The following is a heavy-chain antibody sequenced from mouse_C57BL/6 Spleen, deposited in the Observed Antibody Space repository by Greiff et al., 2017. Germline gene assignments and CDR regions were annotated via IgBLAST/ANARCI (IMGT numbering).Heavy chain of an antibody. CDR3: ARGKNYYDNDGAWLAY. J-gene: IGHJ3*01. Sequence: VQLQQSGPGLVKPSPSLSLSCSATGYSITSGYYWSWIRQFPGNKLECIGYISYDGSNNYHPSFKNRISITRDTSKNQFFLKLNAVTTEDTATYYGARGKNYYDNDGAWLAYWGQGTLVTVSA. D-gene: IGHD2-4*01. V-gene: IGHV3-6*01. CDR1: GYSITSGYY. CDR2: ISYDGSN.